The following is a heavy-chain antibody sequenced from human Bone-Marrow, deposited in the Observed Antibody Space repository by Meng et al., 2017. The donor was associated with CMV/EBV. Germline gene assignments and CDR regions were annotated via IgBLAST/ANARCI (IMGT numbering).Heavy chain of an antibody. J-gene: IGHJ4*02. CDR1: GFTFSSYA. CDR2: ISYDGSNK. D-gene: IGHD3-10*01. Sequence: GESLKISCAASGFTFSSYAMHWVRQAPGKGLEWVAVISYDGSNKYYADSVKGRFTISRDNSKNTLYLQMNSLRAEDTAVYYCARTLQYGSGSYYNSRYYFDYWGQGTLVTVPS. CDR3: ARTLQYGSGSYYNSRYYFDY. V-gene: IGHV3-30-3*01.